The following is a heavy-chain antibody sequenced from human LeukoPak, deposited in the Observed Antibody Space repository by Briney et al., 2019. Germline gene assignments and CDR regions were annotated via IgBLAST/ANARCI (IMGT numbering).Heavy chain of an antibody. CDR3: ARIASPGNFDY. CDR2: IRQDGSQK. D-gene: IGHD1-1*01. V-gene: IGHV3-7*01. Sequence: PGGSLRLSCAASGFTFSSYWMSWVRQAPGKGLEWVATIRQDGSQKYYVDSVKGRFTISRDNAKNSLYLQMNSLRAEDTAVYYCARIASPGNFDYWGQGTLVTVSS. J-gene: IGHJ4*02. CDR1: GFTFSSYW.